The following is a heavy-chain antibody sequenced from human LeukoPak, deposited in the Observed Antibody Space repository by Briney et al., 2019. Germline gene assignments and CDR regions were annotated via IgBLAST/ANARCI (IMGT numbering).Heavy chain of an antibody. J-gene: IGHJ4*02. CDR1: GFTVSGTY. CDR3: AKDWDSSGYLRFWFDY. V-gene: IGHV3-53*05. Sequence: PGGSLRLSCAASGFTVSGTYMSWVRQAPGKGLEWVSVLYSGGNSYYADSVKGRFTISRDNAKNSLYLQMNSLRAEDTALYYCAKDWDSSGYLRFWFDYWGQGTLVTVSS. CDR2: LYSGGNS. D-gene: IGHD3-22*01.